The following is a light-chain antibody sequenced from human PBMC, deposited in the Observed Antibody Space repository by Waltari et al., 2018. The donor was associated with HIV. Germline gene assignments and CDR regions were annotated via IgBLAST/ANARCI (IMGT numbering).Light chain of an antibody. J-gene: IGLJ2*01. CDR3: SSNTSSNTLR. CDR2: EVS. Sequence: QSALTQPASVSGSPGQSITISCTGTSSDVGGYKYVSWYQQHPGKAPRLMIYEVSNRPSGVSNRFSGSKSGDTASLTISGLQAEDEAAYYCSSNTSSNTLRFGGGTELTVL. CDR1: SSDVGGYKY. V-gene: IGLV2-14*01.